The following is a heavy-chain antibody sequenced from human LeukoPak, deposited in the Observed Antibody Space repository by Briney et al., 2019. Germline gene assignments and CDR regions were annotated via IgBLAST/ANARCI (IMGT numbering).Heavy chain of an antibody. CDR2: IYYSGST. V-gene: IGHV4-39*07. D-gene: IGHD5-18*01. Sequence: PSETLSLTCTVSGGSISSSSYYWGWIRQPPGKGLEWIGSIYYSGSTYYNPSLKSRVTISVDTSKNQFSLKLSSVTAADTAVYYCARERYSLGGGPFDYWGQGTLVTVSS. CDR1: GGSISSSSYY. CDR3: ARERYSLGGGPFDY. J-gene: IGHJ4*02.